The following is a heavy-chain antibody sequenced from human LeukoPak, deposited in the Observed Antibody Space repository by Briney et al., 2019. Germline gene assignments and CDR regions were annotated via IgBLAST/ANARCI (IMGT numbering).Heavy chain of an antibody. CDR3: ARDWQQLVPFDY. D-gene: IGHD6-13*01. V-gene: IGHV1-69*04. CDR2: IIPILGIA. Sequence: SVRVSCKASGGTFSSYAISWVRQAPGQGLEWMGRIIPILGIANYAQKFQGRVTITADKSTSTAYMELSSLRSGDTAVYYCARDWQQLVPFDYWGQGTLVTVSS. J-gene: IGHJ4*02. CDR1: GGTFSSYA.